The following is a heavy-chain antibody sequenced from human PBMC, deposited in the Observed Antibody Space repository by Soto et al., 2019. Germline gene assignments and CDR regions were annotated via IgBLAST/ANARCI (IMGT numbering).Heavy chain of an antibody. Sequence: ASVKVSCKASGYTFTSYAMRWVRQAPGQRLEWMGWINAGNGNTKYSQKFQGRVTITRDTSASTAYMELSSLRPEDTAVYYCARDLENVNQLTHSMDYWGQGTLVTVSS. V-gene: IGHV1-3*01. CDR1: GYTFTSYA. CDR3: ARDLENVNQLTHSMDY. CDR2: INAGNGNT. D-gene: IGHD2-2*01. J-gene: IGHJ4*02.